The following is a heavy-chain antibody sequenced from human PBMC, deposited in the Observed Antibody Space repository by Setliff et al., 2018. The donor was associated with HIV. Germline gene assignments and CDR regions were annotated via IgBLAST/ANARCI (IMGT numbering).Heavy chain of an antibody. CDR2: ISYSGTT. V-gene: IGHV4-59*12. D-gene: IGHD2-15*01. CDR3: ARTPQEVEVVAATRPYYYYYMDV. Sequence: SETLSLTCTVSGGSISSFYWSWIRQPPGKGLEWIGHISYSGTTNYNPSLKSRVTISVDTSENQFSLKLSSVTAADTAVYYCARTPQEVEVVAATRPYYYYYMDVWGKGTTVTVSS. J-gene: IGHJ6*03. CDR1: GGSISSFY.